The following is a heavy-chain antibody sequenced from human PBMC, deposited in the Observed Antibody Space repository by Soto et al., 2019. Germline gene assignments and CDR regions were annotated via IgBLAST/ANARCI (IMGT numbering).Heavy chain of an antibody. V-gene: IGHV3-33*01. CDR1: GFTFSNYG. CDR2: IWYDGSNK. J-gene: IGHJ6*02. Sequence: TGGSLRLSCAASGFTFSNYGMHWVRQAPGKGLEWVAVIWYDGSNKYYADSVKGRFTISRDNSKNTLYLQMNSLRAEDTAVYYCARDPAVAVYYGMDVWGQGTTVTVSS. D-gene: IGHD6-19*01. CDR3: ARDPAVAVYYGMDV.